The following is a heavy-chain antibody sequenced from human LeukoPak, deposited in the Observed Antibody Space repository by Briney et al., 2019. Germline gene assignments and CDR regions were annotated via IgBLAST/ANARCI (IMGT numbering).Heavy chain of an antibody. CDR3: VRDSLAFDI. CDR1: GFTFSTYG. CDR2: IKQDGSEK. Sequence: GGSLRLSCAASGFTFSTYGMHWVRQAPGKGPEWVANIKQDGSEKYYVDSVKGRFTISRDNAKNSLYLQMNSLRAEDTAVYYCVRDSLAFDIWGQGTRVTVSS. J-gene: IGHJ3*02. V-gene: IGHV3-7*01.